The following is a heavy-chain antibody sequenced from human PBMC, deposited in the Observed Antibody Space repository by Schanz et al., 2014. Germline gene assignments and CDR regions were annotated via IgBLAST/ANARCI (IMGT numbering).Heavy chain of an antibody. CDR1: RYDFRDYY. D-gene: IGHD3-9*01. Sequence: QAQLVQSGAEVKRSGASVKISCKASRYDFRDYYVQWVRQAPGYGLEWVGRMNPKNGATIYAQKLQGRVCMTRAMLATTEYMELRRLSSADTAVYYCAFDRDDAYDIWGQGALVTVSS. CDR3: AFDRDDAYDI. CDR2: MNPKNGAT. V-gene: IGHV1-2*06. J-gene: IGHJ3*02.